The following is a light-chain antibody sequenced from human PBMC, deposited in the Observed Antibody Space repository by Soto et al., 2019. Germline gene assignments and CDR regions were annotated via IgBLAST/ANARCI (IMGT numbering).Light chain of an antibody. V-gene: IGKV3-11*01. Sequence: EIVLTQSPAILSFSPGEKATLSCRASQSVSGSLGWYQQKPGQAPRLIIYDASVRATGIPARFSGSGSGTDFTLTISSLEPEDFSVYYCQEGTYWPAFGGGTKVAIK. CDR2: DAS. CDR1: QSVSGS. CDR3: QEGTYWPA. J-gene: IGKJ4*01.